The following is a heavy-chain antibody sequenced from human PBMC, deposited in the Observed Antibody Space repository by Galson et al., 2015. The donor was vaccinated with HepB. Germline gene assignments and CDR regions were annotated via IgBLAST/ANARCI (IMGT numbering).Heavy chain of an antibody. Sequence: SETLSLTCGVSGVSMSTRSYYWCWIRQSPVTGLEWIGSVSYIGRTSYNPSLRGRVTISADTSKNQFSLELLSVTAADTTVYFCAREDVYFSWAFDSWGQGTLVTVSS. CDR2: VSYIGRT. D-gene: IGHD3-9*01. J-gene: IGHJ4*01. CDR3: AREDVYFSWAFDS. V-gene: IGHV4-39*02. CDR1: GVSMSTRSYY.